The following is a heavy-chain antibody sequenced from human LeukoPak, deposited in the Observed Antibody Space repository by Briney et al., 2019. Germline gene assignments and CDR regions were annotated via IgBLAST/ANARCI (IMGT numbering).Heavy chain of an antibody. Sequence: SVKVSCKASGGTFSSYAISWVRQAPGQGLEWMGRIIPILGIANYAQKFQGRVTITADKSTSTAYMELSSLRSEDTAVYYCAVRLMDYGHYIPFDYWGQGTLVTVSS. CDR1: GGTFSSYA. D-gene: IGHD4-17*01. CDR3: AVRLMDYGHYIPFDY. J-gene: IGHJ4*02. V-gene: IGHV1-69*04. CDR2: IIPILGIA.